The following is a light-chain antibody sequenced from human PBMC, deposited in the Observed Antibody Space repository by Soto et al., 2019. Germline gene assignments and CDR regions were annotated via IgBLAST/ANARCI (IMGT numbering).Light chain of an antibody. CDR2: GAS. CDR1: HSLSINS. V-gene: IGKV3-20*01. Sequence: EIVLTQSPGTLSLSPGERATLSCRASHSLSINSLAWYQQKPGQSPRLLVYGASTRDTGIPDRFRGSGSWTDFELTISSLEPEDVALYDCQQYDGSPLTFGTGTKVDIK. CDR3: QQYDGSPLT. J-gene: IGKJ3*01.